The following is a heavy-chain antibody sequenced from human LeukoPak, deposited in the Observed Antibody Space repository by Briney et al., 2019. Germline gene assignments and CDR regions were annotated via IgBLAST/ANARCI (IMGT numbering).Heavy chain of an antibody. Sequence: ASVKVSCKASGYTFTSYGISWVRQAPGQGLEWMGWISAYNGNTNYAQKLQGRVTMTTDTSPSTAYMELRSLRSDDTAVYYCARDYGDSGYYYYYGMDVWGQGTTVTVSS. V-gene: IGHV1-18*01. J-gene: IGHJ6*02. CDR2: ISAYNGNT. CDR3: ARDYGDSGYYYYYGMDV. CDR1: GYTFTSYG. D-gene: IGHD4-17*01.